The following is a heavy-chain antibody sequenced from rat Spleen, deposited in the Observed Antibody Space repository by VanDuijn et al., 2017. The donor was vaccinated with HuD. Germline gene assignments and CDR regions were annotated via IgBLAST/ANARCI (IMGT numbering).Heavy chain of an antibody. CDR2: IINVGDNI. CDR1: GFTFNNYW. D-gene: IGHD1-6*01. J-gene: IGHJ2*01. V-gene: IGHV5-31*01. CDR3: TRDRILRSTGFDY. Sequence: EVKLVESGGGLVQPGRSLKLSCVASGFTFNNYWMSWIRQAPGKGLEWVASIINVGDNIHYQDSVKGRFTISRDNAKSSLYLQMDSLRSEDTATYYCTRDRILRSTGFDYWGQGVMVTVSS.